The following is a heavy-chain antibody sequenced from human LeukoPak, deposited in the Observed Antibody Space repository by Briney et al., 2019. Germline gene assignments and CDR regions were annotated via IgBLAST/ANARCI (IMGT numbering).Heavy chain of an antibody. Sequence: SQTLSLTCTVSGGSISSGSYYWSWIRQPAGKGLEWIGRIYTSGSTNYNPSLKSRVTISVDTSKNQFSLKLSSVTAADTAVYYCAREDSSGYYYGRLDYWGQGTQVTVSS. CDR1: GGSISSGSYY. J-gene: IGHJ4*02. V-gene: IGHV4-61*02. CDR3: AREDSSGYYYGRLDY. D-gene: IGHD3-22*01. CDR2: IYTSGST.